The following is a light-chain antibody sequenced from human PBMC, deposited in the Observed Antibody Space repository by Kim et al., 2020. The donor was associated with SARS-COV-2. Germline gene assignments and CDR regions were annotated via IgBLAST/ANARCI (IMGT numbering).Light chain of an antibody. CDR3: QAWDSSTAWV. V-gene: IGLV3-1*01. CDR1: KLGDKY. Sequence: SYELTQPPSVSVSPGQTASITCSGDKLGDKYACWYQQKPGQSPVLVIYQDSKRPSGIPERFSGSNSGNTATLTISGTQAMDEDDYYCQAWDSSTAWVFGG. J-gene: IGLJ3*02. CDR2: QDS.